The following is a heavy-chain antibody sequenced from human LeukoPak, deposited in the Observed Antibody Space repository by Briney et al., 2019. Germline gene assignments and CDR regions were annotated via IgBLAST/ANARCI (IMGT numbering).Heavy chain of an antibody. CDR2: IKQDGGEK. Sequence: GGSLRLSCAASGFTFSSYWMSWVRQAPGKGLEWVANIKQDGGEKYYVDSVKGRFTISRDNAKNSLYLQMNSLRAEDTAVYYCARVPGGNWNYVRWFDPWGQGTLVTVSS. V-gene: IGHV3-7*01. J-gene: IGHJ5*02. CDR1: GFTFSSYW. CDR3: ARVPGGNWNYVRWFDP. D-gene: IGHD1-7*01.